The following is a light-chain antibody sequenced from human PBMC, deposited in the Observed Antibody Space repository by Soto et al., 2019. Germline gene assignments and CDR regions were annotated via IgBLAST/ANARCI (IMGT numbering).Light chain of an antibody. CDR2: DAS. CDR3: QQCDTYSRT. Sequence: DIQMTQSPSTLSASVGDRVTVTCRASQSINTWLAWYQQKPGKAPKLLIYDASSLQSGVPSRFTGRGSGTEFTLTISSLQPDDFATYYCQQCDTYSRTFGQGTKVDIK. V-gene: IGKV1-5*01. CDR1: QSINTW. J-gene: IGKJ1*01.